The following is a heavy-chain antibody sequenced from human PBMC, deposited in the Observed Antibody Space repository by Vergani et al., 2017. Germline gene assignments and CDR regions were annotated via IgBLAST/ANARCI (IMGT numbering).Heavy chain of an antibody. Sequence: QVQLQQWGAGLLKPSETLSLTCAVYGGSFSGYYWSWIRQPPGKGLEWIGEINHSGSTNYNQSLKSRVTISVYTSNNQFSLKLSSVTDADTAVYYCARARFLEWSDFDYWGQGTLVTVSS. CDR2: INHSGST. D-gene: IGHD3-3*01. J-gene: IGHJ4*02. CDR3: ARARFLEWSDFDY. CDR1: GGSFSGYY. V-gene: IGHV4-34*01.